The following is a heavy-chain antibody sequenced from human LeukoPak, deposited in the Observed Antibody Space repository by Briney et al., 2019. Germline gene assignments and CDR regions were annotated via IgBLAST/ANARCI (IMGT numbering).Heavy chain of an antibody. CDR3: AIVRGVYSYGHPYYFDY. Sequence: SGGSLRLSCAASGFTFSSYEMNWVRQAPRKGLEWVSSISSSSSYIYYADSLKGRFTISRDNAKNSLYLQMNSLRAEDTGVYYCAIVRGVYSYGHPYYFDYWGQGTLVTVSS. CDR1: GFTFSSYE. CDR2: ISSSSSYI. J-gene: IGHJ4*02. D-gene: IGHD5-18*01. V-gene: IGHV3-21*01.